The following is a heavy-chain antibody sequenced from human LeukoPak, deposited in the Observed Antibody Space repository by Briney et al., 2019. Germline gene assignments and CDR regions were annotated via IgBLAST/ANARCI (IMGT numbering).Heavy chain of an antibody. Sequence: SQTLSLTCTVSGGSISSGDYYWSWIRQPPGKGLEWIGYIYYSGSTYYNPSLKSRVTISVDTSKNQFSLKLSSVTAADTAVYYCARDLAMVRGALPDYGMDVWGQGTTVTVSS. CDR1: GGSISSGDYY. CDR3: ARDLAMVRGALPDYGMDV. J-gene: IGHJ6*02. V-gene: IGHV4-30-4*01. D-gene: IGHD3-10*01. CDR2: IYYSGST.